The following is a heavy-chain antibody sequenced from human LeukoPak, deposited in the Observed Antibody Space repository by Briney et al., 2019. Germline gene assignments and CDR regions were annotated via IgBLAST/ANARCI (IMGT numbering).Heavy chain of an antibody. D-gene: IGHD2-2*01. CDR1: GFTVSSNY. CDR3: ARDCISTSCTDAFDI. V-gene: IGHV3-66*01. Sequence: GGSLRLSCAASGFTVSSNYMNWVRQAPGRGLEWVSVLYSGGTTYYVDSVKGRFTISRDNSKNTLYLQMNSLRAEDTAVYYCARDCISTSCTDAFDIWGQGTMVTVSS. CDR2: LYSGGTT. J-gene: IGHJ3*02.